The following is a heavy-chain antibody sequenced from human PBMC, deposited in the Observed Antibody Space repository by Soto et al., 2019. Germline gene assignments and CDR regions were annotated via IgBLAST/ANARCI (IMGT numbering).Heavy chain of an antibody. J-gene: IGHJ6*03. CDR1: GYTFTSYD. CDR2: MNPNSGNT. D-gene: IGHD5-12*01. CDR3: ARGVDIVATTYYYYYYMYV. V-gene: IGHV1-8*01. Sequence: GASVKVSCKASGYTFTSYDINWVRQATGQGLEWMGWMNPNSGNTGYAQKFQGRVTMTRNTSISTAYMGLSSLRSEDTAVYYCARGVDIVATTYYYYYYMYVWGKGTTVTV.